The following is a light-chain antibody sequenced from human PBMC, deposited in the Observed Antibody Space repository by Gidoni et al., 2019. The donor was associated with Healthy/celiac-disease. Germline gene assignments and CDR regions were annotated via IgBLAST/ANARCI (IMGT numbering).Light chain of an antibody. V-gene: IGKV3-11*01. CDR2: DAS. J-gene: IGKJ2*01. CDR3: QQRSNWPRKT. CDR1: QSVSSY. Sequence: EILLTPFPATLSLSPGERATLSCRASQSVSSYLAWYQQKPGQAPRLLIYDASNRATGIPARFSGSGSGTDFTLTISSLEPEDFAVYYCQQRSNWPRKTFGEGTKLEIK.